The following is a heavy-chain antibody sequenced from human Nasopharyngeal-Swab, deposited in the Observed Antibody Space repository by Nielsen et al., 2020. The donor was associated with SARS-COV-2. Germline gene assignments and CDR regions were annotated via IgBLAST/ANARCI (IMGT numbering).Heavy chain of an antibody. Sequence: GALKISCAASGFTVSSNYMSWVRQAPGKGLEWVSVFYSDGSTFYADSVKGRFTISRDNSKNTLYLQMDSLRAEDTAVYYCAREAYSSSWYGSNYYYYYGMDVWGQGTTVTVSS. CDR3: AREAYSSSWYGSNYYYYYGMDV. J-gene: IGHJ6*02. D-gene: IGHD6-13*01. V-gene: IGHV3-66*01. CDR2: FYSDGST. CDR1: GFTVSSNY.